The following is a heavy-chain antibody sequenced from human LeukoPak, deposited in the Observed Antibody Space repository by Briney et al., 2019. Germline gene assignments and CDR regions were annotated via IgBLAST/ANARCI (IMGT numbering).Heavy chain of an antibody. CDR3: AKDREADYYDSSGYYGY. CDR2: ISWNSGSI. CDR1: GFTFDDYA. Sequence: GGSLRLSCAASGFTFDDYAMHWVRQAPGKGLEWVSGISWNSGSIGYADSVKGRFTISRDNAKNSLYLQMNSLRAEDTALYYCAKDREADYYDSSGYYGYWGQGTLVTVSS. J-gene: IGHJ4*02. D-gene: IGHD3-22*01. V-gene: IGHV3-9*01.